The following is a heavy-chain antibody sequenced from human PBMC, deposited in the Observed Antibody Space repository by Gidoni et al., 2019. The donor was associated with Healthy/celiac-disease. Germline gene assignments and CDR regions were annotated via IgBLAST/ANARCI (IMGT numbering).Heavy chain of an antibody. CDR3: AKMARCSGGSCYSGFFDY. J-gene: IGHJ4*02. CDR2: ISGSGGST. D-gene: IGHD2-15*01. Sequence: EVQLLESGGGLVQPGGSLRLSCAASGFTFSSYAMSWVRQAPGKGLEWVSAISGSGGSTYYADSVKGRFTISRDNSKNTLYLQMNSLRAEDTAVYYCAKMARCSGGSCYSGFFDYWGQGTLVTVSS. V-gene: IGHV3-23*01. CDR1: GFTFSSYA.